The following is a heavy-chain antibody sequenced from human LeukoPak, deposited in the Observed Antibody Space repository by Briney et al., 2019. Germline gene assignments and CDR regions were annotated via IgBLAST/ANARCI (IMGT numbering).Heavy chain of an antibody. CDR2: IYYSGST. D-gene: IGHD2-15*01. CDR1: GGSISSGGYY. J-gene: IGHJ4*02. CDR3: ARASAFYCSGGSCHYFDY. V-gene: IGHV4-31*03. Sequence: SETLSLTCTASGGSISSGGYYWSWIRQHPGKGLEWIGYIYYSGSTYYNPSLKSRVTISVDTSKNQFSLKLSSVTAADTAVYYCARASAFYCSGGSCHYFDYWGQGTLVTVSS.